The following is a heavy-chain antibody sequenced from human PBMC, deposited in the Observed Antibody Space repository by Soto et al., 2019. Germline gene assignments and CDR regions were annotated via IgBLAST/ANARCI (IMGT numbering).Heavy chain of an antibody. J-gene: IGHJ4*02. Sequence: SETLSLTCSVSGGSVSDKTYYWSWIRQPPGKRLEWIGYVYYSGTTNYNPSLKSRVTISVDTSKNQFSLKLSSVTAADTAVYYCARDSRVERYFDEWGQGTLVTVSS. CDR1: GGSVSDKTYY. V-gene: IGHV4-61*01. CDR2: VYYSGTT. CDR3: ARDSRVERYFDE. D-gene: IGHD6-6*01.